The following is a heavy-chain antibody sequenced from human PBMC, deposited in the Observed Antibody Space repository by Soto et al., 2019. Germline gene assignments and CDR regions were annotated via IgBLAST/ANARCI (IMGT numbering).Heavy chain of an antibody. Sequence: TSETLSLTCTVSGGSFSGYYWSWIRQPPGKGLEWIGEINQSGSTNYNPSLKGRVITSVDTSKNQFSLKLSSVTAADTAVYYCAKDRFVEWELLFVPLTSPVNLFDIWGQGTMVTVSS. CDR1: GGSFSGYY. CDR2: INQSGST. CDR3: AKDRFVEWELLFVPLTSPVNLFDI. J-gene: IGHJ3*02. V-gene: IGHV4-34*01. D-gene: IGHD1-26*01.